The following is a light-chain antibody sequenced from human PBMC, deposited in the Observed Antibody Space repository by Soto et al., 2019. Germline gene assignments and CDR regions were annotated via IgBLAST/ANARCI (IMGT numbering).Light chain of an antibody. J-gene: IGLJ2*01. V-gene: IGLV2-8*01. Sequence: QSALTQPPSASGSPGQSVTISCTGTSSDVGGYDYVSWYQQHPGKAPKLMIYEVNKRPSGVPDRFSDSKSGNTASLTVSGLQAEDEADYYCSSYEGSHSVIFGGGTKLTVL. CDR2: EVN. CDR1: SSDVGGYDY. CDR3: SSYEGSHSVI.